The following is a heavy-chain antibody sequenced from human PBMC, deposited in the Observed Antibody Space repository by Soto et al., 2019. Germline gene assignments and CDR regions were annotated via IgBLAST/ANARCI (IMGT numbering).Heavy chain of an antibody. CDR3: AKEAEMSVGYGMDV. D-gene: IGHD3-10*01. J-gene: IGHJ6*02. CDR2: ISGSGTST. CDR1: GFTFHNYA. Sequence: EVQLVESGGGLVQPGGSLRLSCAASGFTFHNYAMSWVRQAPGKGLGWVSGISGSGTSTYYADSVYGRFTISRDKSINTRYLQMNSLRAEDTAVYYCAKEAEMSVGYGMDVWGQGTTVTVSS. V-gene: IGHV3-23*04.